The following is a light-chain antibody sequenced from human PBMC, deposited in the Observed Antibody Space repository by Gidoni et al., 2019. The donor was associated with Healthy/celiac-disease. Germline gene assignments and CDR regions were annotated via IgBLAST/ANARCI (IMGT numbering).Light chain of an antibody. CDR1: SLRSYY. Sequence: SSELPQDPAVSVALGQTVRITCHGDSLRSYYASWYQQKPGQAPVLVIYGKNNRPSGIPDRFSGSSSGNTASLTITGAQAEDEADYYCNSRDSSGNHYVVFGGGTKLTVL. CDR3: NSRDSSGNHYVV. V-gene: IGLV3-19*01. J-gene: IGLJ2*01. CDR2: GKN.